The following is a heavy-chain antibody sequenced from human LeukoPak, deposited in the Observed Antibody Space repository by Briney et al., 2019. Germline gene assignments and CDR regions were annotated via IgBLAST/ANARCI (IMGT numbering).Heavy chain of an antibody. V-gene: IGHV4-59*01. J-gene: IGHJ4*02. Sequence: SETLSLTCTVSGGSISSYCWSWIRQPPGKGLEWIGYIYYSGSTNYNPSLKSRVTISVDTSKNQFSLKLSSVTAADTAVYYCARGGVVPGLDYWGQGTLVTVSS. CDR3: ARGGVVPGLDY. CDR1: GGSISSYC. CDR2: IYYSGST. D-gene: IGHD2-2*01.